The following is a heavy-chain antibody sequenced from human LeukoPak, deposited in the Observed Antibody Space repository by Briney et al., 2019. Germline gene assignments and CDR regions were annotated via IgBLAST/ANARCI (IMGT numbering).Heavy chain of an antibody. CDR1: GYSISSGYY. CDR2: IYYSGST. J-gene: IGHJ2*01. V-gene: IGHV4-61*01. Sequence: SETLSLTCTVSGYSISSGYYWSWIRQPPGKGLEWIGYIYYSGSTNYNPSLKSRVTISVDTSKNQFSLKLSSVTAADTAVYYCATSRGYFDLWGRGTLVTVSS. CDR3: ATSRGYFDL.